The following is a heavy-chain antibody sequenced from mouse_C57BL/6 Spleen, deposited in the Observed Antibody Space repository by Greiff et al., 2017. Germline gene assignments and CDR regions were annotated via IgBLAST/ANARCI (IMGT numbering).Heavy chain of an antibody. V-gene: IGHV14-3*01. D-gene: IGHD1-1*02. Sequence: EVQLQQSVPELVKPGASVKLSCKASGFYFTDTYMHWVKQSPEQGLEWIGRIDPANGNTNYTPKFKGKATLTADTTSNTAYLQLSSLTSEDTAIYYCAGGGNVLEDWGKGTSVTVSS. CDR1: GFYFTDTY. CDR2: IDPANGNT. CDR3: AGGGNVLED. J-gene: IGHJ4*01.